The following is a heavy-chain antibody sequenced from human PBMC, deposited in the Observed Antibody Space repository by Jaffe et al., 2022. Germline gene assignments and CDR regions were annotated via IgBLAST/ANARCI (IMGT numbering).Heavy chain of an antibody. V-gene: IGHV3-49*04. CDR2: IRSKAYGGTT. J-gene: IGHJ6*03. Sequence: EVQLVESGGGLVQPGRSLRLSCTASGFTFGDYAMSWVRQAPGKGLEWVGFIRSKAYGGTTEYAASVKGRFTISRDDSKSIAYLQMNSLKTEDTAVYYCTRDNESDYYYYMDVWGKGTTVTVSS. D-gene: IGHD2-8*01. CDR1: GFTFGDYA. CDR3: TRDNESDYYYYMDV.